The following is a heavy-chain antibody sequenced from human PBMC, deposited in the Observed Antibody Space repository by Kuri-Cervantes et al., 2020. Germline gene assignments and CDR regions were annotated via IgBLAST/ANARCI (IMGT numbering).Heavy chain of an antibody. Sequence: ASVKVSCKTSGYTFINYDINWVRQATGQGLEWMGWMNPKSGITGYAQKFQGRISMTRNTAINTAHMELSSLRSEDTAVYFCVRYLDWKRGADLWGQGTQVTVSS. CDR2: MNPKSGIT. CDR1: GYTFINYD. J-gene: IGHJ5*02. CDR3: VRYLDWKRGADL. D-gene: IGHD1-1*01. V-gene: IGHV1-8*02.